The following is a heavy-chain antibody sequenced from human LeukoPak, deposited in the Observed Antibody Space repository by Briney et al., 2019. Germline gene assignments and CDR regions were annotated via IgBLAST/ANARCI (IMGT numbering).Heavy chain of an antibody. CDR1: GFTFSNYE. D-gene: IGHD3-10*02. Sequence: GGSLRLSCAASGFTFSNYEMNWVRQAPGKGLEWVSYIRSSGSNKYYADSVKGRFTISRDNAKNSLYLQMNSLRAEDTAVYYCAELGITMIGGVWGKGTTVTISS. CDR2: IRSSGSNK. V-gene: IGHV3-48*03. CDR3: AELGITMIGGV. J-gene: IGHJ6*04.